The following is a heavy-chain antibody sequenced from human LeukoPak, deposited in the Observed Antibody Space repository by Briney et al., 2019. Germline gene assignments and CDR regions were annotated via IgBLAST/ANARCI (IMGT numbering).Heavy chain of an antibody. CDR2: IYYSGSA. J-gene: IGHJ3*02. CDR3: ARALFGESYAFDI. D-gene: IGHD3-10*01. Sequence: SETLSLTCTVSGGSISGYYWSWIRQPPGKGLEWIGYIYYSGSANYNPSLKSRVAISVDTSKNQFSLKLNSVTAADTAVYYCARALFGESYAFDIWGQGTMVTVSS. CDR1: GGSISGYY. V-gene: IGHV4-59*01.